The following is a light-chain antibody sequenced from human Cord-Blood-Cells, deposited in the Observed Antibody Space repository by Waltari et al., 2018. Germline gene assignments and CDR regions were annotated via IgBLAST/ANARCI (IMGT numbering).Light chain of an antibody. CDR1: QSVSSSY. CDR2: GAS. V-gene: IGKV3-20*01. Sequence: EIVLTQSPGTLSLSPGERSTLSCSASQSVSSSYLTWDQQNPGQAPRLLIYGASSRATAIPDRCSGSGSGTDFTLTISRLEPEDFAVYYCQQYGSSLYTFGQGTKLEIK. J-gene: IGKJ2*01. CDR3: QQYGSSLYT.